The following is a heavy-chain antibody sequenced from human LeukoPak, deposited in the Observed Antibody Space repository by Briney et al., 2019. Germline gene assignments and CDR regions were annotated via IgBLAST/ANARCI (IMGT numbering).Heavy chain of an antibody. CDR1: GGTFSSYA. D-gene: IGHD3-3*01. J-gene: IGHJ3*02. CDR2: IIPIFGTA. V-gene: IGHV1-69*05. Sequence: SVKVSCKASGGTFSSYAISWVRQAPGQGLEWMGGIIPIFGTANYAQKFQGRVTITTDESTSTAYMELSSLRSEDTAVYYCARVHWSGPPGAFDIWGQGTMVTVSS. CDR3: ARVHWSGPPGAFDI.